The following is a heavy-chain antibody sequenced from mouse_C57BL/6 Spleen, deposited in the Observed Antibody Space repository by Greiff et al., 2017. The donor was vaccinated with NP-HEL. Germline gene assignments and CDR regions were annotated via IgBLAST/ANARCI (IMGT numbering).Heavy chain of an antibody. D-gene: IGHD3-1*01. CDR2: IYPGSGST. V-gene: IGHV1-55*01. CDR3: ARFGLANWSWFAY. CDR1: GYTFTSYW. J-gene: IGHJ3*01. Sequence: QVHVKQPGAELVKPGASVKMSCKASGYTFTSYWITWVKQRPGQGLEWIGDIYPGSGSTNYNEKFKSKATLTVDTSSSTAYMQLSSLTSEDSAVYYCARFGLANWSWFAYWGQGTLVTVSA.